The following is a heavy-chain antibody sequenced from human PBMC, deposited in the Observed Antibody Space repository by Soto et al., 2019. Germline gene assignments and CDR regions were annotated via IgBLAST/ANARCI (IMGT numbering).Heavy chain of an antibody. V-gene: IGHV3-11*01. CDR1: GFTFSDYY. D-gene: IGHD3-22*01. J-gene: IGHJ6*02. Sequence: QVQLVESGGGLVKPGGSLRLSCAASGFTFSDYYMSWIRQAPGKGLEWVSYISSSGSTIYYADSVKGRFTISRDNAKNSLYLQMNSLRAEDTAVYYCARIGRDYDRSGWPYYYGMDVWGQGTTVTVSS. CDR2: ISSSGSTI. CDR3: ARIGRDYDRSGWPYYYGMDV.